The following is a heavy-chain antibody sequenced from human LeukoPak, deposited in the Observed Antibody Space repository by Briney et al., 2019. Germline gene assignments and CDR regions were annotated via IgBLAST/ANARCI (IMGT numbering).Heavy chain of an antibody. V-gene: IGHV4-4*07. J-gene: IGHJ3*02. CDR1: GGSISSHY. Sequence: SETLSLTCTVSGGSISSHYWSWIRQPARKGLECIGRIYTSGSTNYNPSLKSRVTMSVDTSKKQFSLKLSSVTAADTAVYYCARGFSGEMFDAFDIWGQGTMVTVSS. CDR2: IYTSGST. D-gene: IGHD6-19*01. CDR3: ARGFSGEMFDAFDI.